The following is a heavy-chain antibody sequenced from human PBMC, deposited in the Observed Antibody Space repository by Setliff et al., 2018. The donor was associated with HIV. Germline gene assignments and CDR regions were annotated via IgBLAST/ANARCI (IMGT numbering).Heavy chain of an antibody. CDR1: GYIFTNYG. V-gene: IGHV1-18*01. D-gene: IGHD3-9*01. CDR3: AREHDSLTGYSFDF. J-gene: IGHJ4*02. CDR2: ITGYNGNT. Sequence: ASVKVSCKASGYIFTNYGISWVRQAPGQGLEWMGWITGYNGNTNYAEKFQGRVTMTIDTSTSTAYLELRSLRSDDTAVYYCAREHDSLTGYSFDFWGQGTLVTVSS.